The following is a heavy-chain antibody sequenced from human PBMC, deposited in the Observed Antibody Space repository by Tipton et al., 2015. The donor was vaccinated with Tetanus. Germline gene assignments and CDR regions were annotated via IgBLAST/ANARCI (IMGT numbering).Heavy chain of an antibody. V-gene: IGHV4-39*01. CDR1: GGSIRSSSYY. Sequence: TLSLTCTVSGGSIRSSSYYWGWIRQPPGKGLEWIGTIYSGGSTYYNPSLKSRVTISVDTSKNQFSLKLSSVTAADTAVYYCARIRQVGKPGPFFDYWGQGTLVTVSS. D-gene: IGHD7-27*01. CDR3: ARIRQVGKPGPFFDY. J-gene: IGHJ4*02. CDR2: IYSGGST.